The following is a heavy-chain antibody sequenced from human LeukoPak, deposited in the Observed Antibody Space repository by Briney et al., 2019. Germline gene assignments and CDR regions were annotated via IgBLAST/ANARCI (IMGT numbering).Heavy chain of an antibody. V-gene: IGHV1-2*02. J-gene: IGHJ4*02. D-gene: IGHD3-3*01. Sequence: ASVKVSCKASGYTFTGYYMYWVRQAPGQGLEWMGWINPNSGGTNYAQKFQGRVTMTRDTSISTAYMELSRLRSDDTAVYYCAREPPKFLEWLLPAPQGNISGYWGQGTLVTVSS. CDR1: GYTFTGYY. CDR3: AREPPKFLEWLLPAPQGNISGY. CDR2: INPNSGGT.